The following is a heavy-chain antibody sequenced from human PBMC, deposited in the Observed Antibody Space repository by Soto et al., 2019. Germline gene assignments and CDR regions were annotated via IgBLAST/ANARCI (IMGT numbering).Heavy chain of an antibody. CDR2: IYYSGST. J-gene: IGHJ5*02. CDR1: GAFITSNTYY. V-gene: IGHV4-39*01. D-gene: IGHD1-20*01. CDR3: ARLEITEGWFEP. Sequence: QLQLQESGPGLVKPPETLSLTCTVSGAFITSNTYYWGWIRQPPGKGLEWIGSIYYSGSTYYNLSLKSRANLSVDTSKNQFSLKLSSVTAADTAVYYCARLEITEGWFEPWGQGTLVTGSS.